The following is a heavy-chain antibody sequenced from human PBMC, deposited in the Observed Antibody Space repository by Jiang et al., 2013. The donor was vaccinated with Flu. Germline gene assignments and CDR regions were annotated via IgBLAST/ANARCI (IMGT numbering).Heavy chain of an antibody. CDR1: GFTFSDYY. V-gene: IGHV3-11*01. CDR2: ISSSGSTI. D-gene: IGHD2-2*01. J-gene: IGHJ5*02. Sequence: QLVESGGGLVKPGGSLRLSCAASGFTFSDYYMSWIRQAPGKGLEWVSYISSSGSTIYYADSVKGRFTISRDDAKNSLYLQMNSLRAEDTAVYYCARDLQYCSSTSCYEGWFDPWGQGTLVTVSS. CDR3: ARDLQYCSSTSCYEGWFDP.